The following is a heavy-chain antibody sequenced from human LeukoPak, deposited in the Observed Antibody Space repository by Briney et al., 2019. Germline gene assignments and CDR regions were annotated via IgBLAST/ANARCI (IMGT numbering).Heavy chain of an antibody. CDR3: AKDKWDTAMDLERNYMDV. V-gene: IGHV3-7*01. D-gene: IGHD5-18*01. J-gene: IGHJ6*03. CDR2: IKQDGSEK. Sequence: GGSLRLSCAASGFTFSSYWMSWVRQAPGKGLEWVANIKQDGSEKYYVDSVKGRFTISRDNAKNSLYLQMNSLRAEDTAVYYCAKDKWDTAMDLERNYMDVWGKGTTVTVSS. CDR1: GFTFSSYW.